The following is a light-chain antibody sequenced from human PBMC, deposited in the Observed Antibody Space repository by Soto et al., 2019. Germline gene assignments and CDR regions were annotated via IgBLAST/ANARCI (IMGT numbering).Light chain of an antibody. J-gene: IGKJ1*01. CDR1: QGITNY. CDR3: QQFHTYPWT. V-gene: IGKV1-9*01. CDR2: TAS. Sequence: DVQLTQSPSFLSASVGDRVTITCRASQGITNYLAWYQQKPGKAPKPLIYTASTLPSGVPSRFSGSGAGAEFTLTITGLQPEDFATYFCQQFHTYPWTFGQGTKVEIK.